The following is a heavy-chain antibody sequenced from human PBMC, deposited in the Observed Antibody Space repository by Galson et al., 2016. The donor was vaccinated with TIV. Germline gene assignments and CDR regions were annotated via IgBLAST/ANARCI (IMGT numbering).Heavy chain of an antibody. CDR3: ARANACGGACYYFDF. V-gene: IGHV1-46*01. D-gene: IGHD2-21*02. J-gene: IGHJ4*02. Sequence: SVKVSWTAFGWGFGSDYGFGVREVCGWGFVWLARMSPSGGGTTYAQKFEGRVTMTRDTSTGTVYMELSSLRSEDTAVYYCARANACGGACYYFDFWSQGTRGT. CDR2: MSPSGGGT. CDR1: GWGFGSDY.